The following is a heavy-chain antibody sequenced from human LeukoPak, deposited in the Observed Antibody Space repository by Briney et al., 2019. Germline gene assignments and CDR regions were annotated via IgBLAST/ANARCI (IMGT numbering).Heavy chain of an antibody. Sequence: GGSLRLSCAASGFTFSTYGMHWVRQAPGKGLEWVAFIRYDGSNKYYADSVKGRFTISRDNSKNTLYLQMNSLRGEDTAVYFCAKDKDPWKSTAISDFDYWGQGTLVTVSS. CDR3: AKDKDPWKSTAISDFDY. J-gene: IGHJ4*02. CDR1: GFTFSTYG. D-gene: IGHD1-1*01. CDR2: IRYDGSNK. V-gene: IGHV3-30*02.